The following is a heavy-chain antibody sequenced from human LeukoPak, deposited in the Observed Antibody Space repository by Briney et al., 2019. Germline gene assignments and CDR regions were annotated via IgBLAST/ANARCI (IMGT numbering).Heavy chain of an antibody. CDR2: INHSGSA. CDR3: ARGDYYGSGSYFGYYYYMDV. Sequence: SETLSLTCAVYGGSFSGYYWSWIRQPPGKGLEWIGEINHSGSANYNPSLKSRVTISVDTSKNQFSLKLSSVTAADTAVYYCARGDYYGSGSYFGYYYYMDVWGKGTTVTVSS. CDR1: GGSFSGYY. V-gene: IGHV4-34*01. J-gene: IGHJ6*03. D-gene: IGHD3-10*01.